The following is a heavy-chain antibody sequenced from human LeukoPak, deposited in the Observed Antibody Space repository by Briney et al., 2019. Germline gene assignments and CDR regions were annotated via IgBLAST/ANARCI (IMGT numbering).Heavy chain of an antibody. Sequence: GGSLRLSCAASGFTFSTYWMSWVRQAPGKGLEWVANIKQDGSDKFYVDSVKGRFTISRDNAKNSLYLQMSSLRAEDTAVYYCAGDTSAAYCSGGSCRGWYFYYYYYMDVWGKGTTVTVSS. J-gene: IGHJ6*03. V-gene: IGHV3-7*01. D-gene: IGHD2-15*01. CDR1: GFTFSTYW. CDR2: IKQDGSDK. CDR3: AGDTSAAYCSGGSCRGWYFYYYYYMDV.